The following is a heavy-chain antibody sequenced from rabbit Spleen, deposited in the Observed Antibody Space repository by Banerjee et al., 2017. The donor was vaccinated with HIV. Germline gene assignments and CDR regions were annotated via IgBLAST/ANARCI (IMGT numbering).Heavy chain of an antibody. J-gene: IGHJ4*01. Sequence: QEQLVESGGGLVQPEGSLTLTCKASGFDFSDKAVMCWVRQAPGKGLQWIACINAITGRAVYATWAKGRFTFSKTSSTTVTLQMTSLTAADTATYFCAGDLDGVIGWNFGWWGQGTLVTVS. CDR1: GFDFSDKAV. CDR2: INAITGRA. CDR3: AGDLDGVIGWNFGW. D-gene: IGHD1-1*01. V-gene: IGHV1S45*01.